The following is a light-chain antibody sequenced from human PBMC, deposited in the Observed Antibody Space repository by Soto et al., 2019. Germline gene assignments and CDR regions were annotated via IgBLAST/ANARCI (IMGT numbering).Light chain of an antibody. CDR2: EAS. V-gene: IGKV1-12*01. Sequence: DIQMTQSPSSVSASVGDRVTITCRASQGVNTWLAWYQKKPGKAPELLVYEASSLHSGVPSRFSGSGSGTDFTLTMSSLQPEDFATYYCQQANSFPLTFGGGTKVEVQ. CDR1: QGVNTW. J-gene: IGKJ4*01. CDR3: QQANSFPLT.